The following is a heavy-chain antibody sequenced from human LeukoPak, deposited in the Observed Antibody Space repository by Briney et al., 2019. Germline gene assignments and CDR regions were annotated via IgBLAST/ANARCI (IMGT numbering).Heavy chain of an antibody. D-gene: IGHD4-23*01. Sequence: VASVTVSCTASGGTFSIYAISWVRQAPGQGLEWMGGIIPIFGTANYAQKFQGRVTITADESTSTAYMELSSLRSEDTAVYYCARSGGVSVVTGYYYYGMDVWGQGTTVTVSS. CDR3: ARSGGVSVVTGYYYYGMDV. J-gene: IGHJ6*02. V-gene: IGHV1-69*13. CDR2: IIPIFGTA. CDR1: GGTFSIYA.